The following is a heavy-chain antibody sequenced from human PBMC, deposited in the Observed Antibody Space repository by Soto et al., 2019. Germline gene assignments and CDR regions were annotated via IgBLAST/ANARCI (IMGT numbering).Heavy chain of an antibody. J-gene: IGHJ5*02. CDR1: GFTFSSYA. V-gene: IGHV3-23*01. CDR2: LSSSGGST. CDR3: AKDRHSSGPTGWFDP. Sequence: EVQLLESGGGLVQPGGSLKLSCAASGFTFSSYAMSWVRQAPGKGLEWVSALSSSGGSTYFADSVKGRFAISRDNSKNTLYLQMNSLRVEDTAVYFCAKDRHSSGPTGWFDPWGPGTLVTVSS. D-gene: IGHD3-22*01.